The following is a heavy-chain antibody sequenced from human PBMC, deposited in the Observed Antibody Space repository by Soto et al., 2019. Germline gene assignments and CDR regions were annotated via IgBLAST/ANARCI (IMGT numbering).Heavy chain of an antibody. CDR1: GFTFSSYA. CDR2: ISYDGSNK. CDR3: ARDWGAGYYDSSGYYSYYGMDV. J-gene: IGHJ6*02. V-gene: IGHV3-30-3*01. D-gene: IGHD3-22*01. Sequence: GGSLRLSCAAPGFTFSSYAMHWVRPAPGKGLEWVAVISYDGSNKYYADSVKGRFTISRDNSKNTLYLQMNSLRAEDTAVYYCARDWGAGYYDSSGYYSYYGMDVWGQGTMVTVSS.